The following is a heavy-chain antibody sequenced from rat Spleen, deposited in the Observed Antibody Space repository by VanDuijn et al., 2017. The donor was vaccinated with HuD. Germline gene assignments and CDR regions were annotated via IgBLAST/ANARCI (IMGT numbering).Heavy chain of an antibody. D-gene: IGHD1-11*01. V-gene: IGHV5-31*01. CDR1: GFILNNYW. CDR2: ISTGGGNT. J-gene: IGHJ4*01. CDR3: ARHEDYGGYYYVMDA. Sequence: EVQLVESGGGPVQPGGSLRLSCLTSGFILNNYWMTWIRQAPGKGLEWVASISTGGGNTYYRDSVKGRFTISRDNAKSTLYLQMDSLRSEDTATYYCARHEDYGGYYYVMDAWGQGASVTVSS.